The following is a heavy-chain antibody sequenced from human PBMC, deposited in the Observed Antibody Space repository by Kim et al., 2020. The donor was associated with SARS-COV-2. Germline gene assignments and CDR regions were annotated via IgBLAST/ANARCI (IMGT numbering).Heavy chain of an antibody. CDR1: GYTFTGYY. V-gene: IGHV1-2*02. J-gene: IGHJ4*02. CDR3: ARDFSSSSFYFDY. CDR2: INPNSGGT. D-gene: IGHD6-6*01. Sequence: ASVKVSCKASGYTFTGYYMHWVRQAPGQGLEWMGWINPNSGGTNYAQKFQGRVTMTRDTSISTAYMELSRLRSDDTAVYYCARDFSSSSFYFDYWGQGTLVTVSS.